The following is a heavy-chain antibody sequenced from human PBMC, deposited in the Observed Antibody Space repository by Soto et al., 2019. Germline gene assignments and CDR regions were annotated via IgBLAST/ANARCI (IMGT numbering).Heavy chain of an antibody. CDR2: IIPMFGTV. V-gene: IGHV1-69*01. D-gene: IGHD1-26*01. J-gene: IGHJ5*02. Sequence: QVQLVQSGAEVRKPGSSVKVSCKASGGTFSSYAISWVRQAPGQGLEWMGGIIPMFGTVKYAQKLQDRVTITADDSTSTAYMELSSLRSEDTTMYYCASVGFPWGQGTLVTVSS. CDR1: GGTFSSYA. CDR3: ASVGFP.